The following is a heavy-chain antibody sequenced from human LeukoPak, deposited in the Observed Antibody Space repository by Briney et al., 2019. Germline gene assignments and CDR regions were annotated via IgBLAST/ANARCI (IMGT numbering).Heavy chain of an antibody. Sequence: PGGSLRLSCAASGFTFDDYGMSWVRQVPGKGLEWVSGINWNGVSTVYSDSVKGRFTISRDNAKNSLYLEMNSLRDEDTALYYCAKDRGYSYGLGVDYWGQGTLVTVSS. J-gene: IGHJ4*02. CDR1: GFTFDDYG. CDR2: INWNGVST. V-gene: IGHV3-20*04. CDR3: AKDRGYSYGLGVDY. D-gene: IGHD5-18*01.